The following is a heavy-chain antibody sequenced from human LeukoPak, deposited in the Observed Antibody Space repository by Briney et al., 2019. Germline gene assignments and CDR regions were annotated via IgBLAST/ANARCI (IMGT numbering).Heavy chain of an antibody. CDR2: MNPNSGNT. J-gene: IGHJ4*02. D-gene: IGHD3-22*01. CDR1: GYTFTSYD. CDR3: ARDRTRPPYYYDSSGYYPIDY. V-gene: IGHV1-8*01. Sequence: ASVKVSCKASGYTFTSYDINWVRQATGQGLEWMGWMNPNSGNTGYAQKFQGRVTMTRNTSISTAYMELRSLRSDDTAVYYCARDRTRPPYYYDSSGYYPIDYWGQGTLVTVSS.